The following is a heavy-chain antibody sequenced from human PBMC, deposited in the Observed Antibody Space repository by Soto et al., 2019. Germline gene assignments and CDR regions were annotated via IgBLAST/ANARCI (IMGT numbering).Heavy chain of an antibody. CDR3: ARDLRLGELSSPTYYYYGMDV. CDR1: GGSISSYY. Sequence: SETLSLTCTVSGGSISSYYWSWIRQPPGKGLEWIGYIYYSGSTNYNPSLKSRVTISVDTSKNQFSLKLSSVTAADTAVYYCARDLRLGELSSPTYYYYGMDVWGQGTTVTVSS. V-gene: IGHV4-59*01. J-gene: IGHJ6*02. D-gene: IGHD3-16*02. CDR2: IYYSGST.